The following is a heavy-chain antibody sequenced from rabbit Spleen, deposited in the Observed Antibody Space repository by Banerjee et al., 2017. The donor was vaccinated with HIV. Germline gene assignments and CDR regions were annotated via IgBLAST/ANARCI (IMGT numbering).Heavy chain of an antibody. Sequence: QEQLEESGGDLVKPEGSLTLTCTASGFSFSNNYWICWVRQAPGKGLEWIACIYAGSSGTTYSASWAKGRFTISKTSSTTVTLQMTSLTGADTATYFCAKGYGSNGYYLWGPGTLVTVS. V-gene: IGHV1S45*01. J-gene: IGHJ4*01. CDR1: GFSFSNNYW. CDR3: AKGYGSNGYYL. CDR2: IYAGSSGTT. D-gene: IGHD3-1*01.